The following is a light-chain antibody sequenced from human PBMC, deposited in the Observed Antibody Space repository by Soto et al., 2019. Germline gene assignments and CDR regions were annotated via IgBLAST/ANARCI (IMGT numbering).Light chain of an antibody. CDR2: GAS. V-gene: IGKV3-20*01. CDR1: QSVSSSY. Sequence: EIVLTQSPGTLSLSPGERATLSCRASQSVSSSYLAWYQQKPGQAPRLLIYGASSRATGIPDRFSGSGSGTDFTLTISRLEPEDFALYSCQQYGSSLLTFGPGTKVDIK. J-gene: IGKJ3*01. CDR3: QQYGSSLLT.